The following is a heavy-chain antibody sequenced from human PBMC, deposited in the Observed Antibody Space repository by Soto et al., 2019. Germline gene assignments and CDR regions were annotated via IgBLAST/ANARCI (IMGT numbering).Heavy chain of an antibody. Sequence: SVKVSCKASGGTFRSYAISWVRQAPVQGLEWMGGIIPIFGTANYAQKFQGRVTITADESTSTAYMKLSSLRSEDTAVYYCARDQRYYDSSGYPGYFDYWGQGTLVTVYS. CDR1: GGTFRSYA. D-gene: IGHD3-22*01. V-gene: IGHV1-69*13. CDR3: ARDQRYYDSSGYPGYFDY. CDR2: IIPIFGTA. J-gene: IGHJ4*02.